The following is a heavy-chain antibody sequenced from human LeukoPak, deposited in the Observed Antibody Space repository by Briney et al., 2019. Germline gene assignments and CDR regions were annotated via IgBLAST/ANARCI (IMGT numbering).Heavy chain of an antibody. J-gene: IGHJ4*02. CDR2: ISSSSSAT. CDR1: GITFTSHT. CDR3: ASWAGAAAGFSGPFDY. D-gene: IGHD6-13*01. V-gene: IGHV3-48*01. Sequence: GGSLRLSCAASGITFTSHTMHWVRQAPGKGPEWTSQISSSSSATYYADSVKGRFTMSRDNAKNSLYLQMNSLRGEDTAVYYCASWAGAAAGFSGPFDYWGQGALVTVSS.